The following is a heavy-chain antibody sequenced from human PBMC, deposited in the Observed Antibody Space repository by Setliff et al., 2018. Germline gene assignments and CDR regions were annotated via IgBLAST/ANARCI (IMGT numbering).Heavy chain of an antibody. D-gene: IGHD5-18*01. CDR3: AKNTAMGFDY. V-gene: IGHV3-23*01. CDR2: ISGSGGST. J-gene: IGHJ4*02. Sequence: GGSLRLSCAASGFIFSSYAMSWVRQAPGKGLEWVSAISGSGGSTNYADSVKGRFTISRDNSKNTLYLQMNSLRAEDTAVYYCAKNTAMGFDYWGQGTLVTVSS. CDR1: GFIFSSYA.